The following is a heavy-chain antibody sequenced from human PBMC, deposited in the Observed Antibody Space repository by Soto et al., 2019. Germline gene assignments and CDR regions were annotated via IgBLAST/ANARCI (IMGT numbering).Heavy chain of an antibody. J-gene: IGHJ4*02. CDR3: ARGILYCGGDCYLDY. Sequence: SVKVSCKASGGTFSSYTISWVRQAPGQGLEWMGRIIPILGIATYAQKFQGRVTITADKSTSTAYMELSSLRSEDTAVYYCARGILYCGGDCYLDYWGQGTLVTVSS. D-gene: IGHD2-21*01. CDR1: GGTFSSYT. V-gene: IGHV1-69*02. CDR2: IIPILGIA.